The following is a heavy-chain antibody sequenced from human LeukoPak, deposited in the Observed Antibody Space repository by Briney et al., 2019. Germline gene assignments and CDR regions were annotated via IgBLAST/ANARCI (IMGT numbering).Heavy chain of an antibody. V-gene: IGHV3-23*01. CDR3: ARDRYSDYGGVYDF. D-gene: IGHD3/OR15-3a*01. J-gene: IGHJ1*01. Sequence: PGGSLRLSCAASGFTFSSYAMSWVRQAPGKGLEWVSAISGSGGSTYYADSVKGRFTISRDNSKNTLYLQMNSLRAEDTAVYYCARDRYSDYGGVYDFWGRGTLVTVSS. CDR2: ISGSGGST. CDR1: GFTFSSYA.